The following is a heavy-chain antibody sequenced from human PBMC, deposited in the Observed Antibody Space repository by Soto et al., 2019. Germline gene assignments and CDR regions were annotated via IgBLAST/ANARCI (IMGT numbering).Heavy chain of an antibody. D-gene: IGHD3-22*01. CDR3: ARHDPPYYYDSSGYALDY. CDR1: YGSISSSSCY. CDR2: IYYSGST. V-gene: IGHV4-39*01. Sequence: MLSATWRVAYGSISSSSCYWGFLNQPPWKGLEWIGSIYYSGSTYYNPSLKSRVTISVDTSKNQFSLKLTSVTAADTAVYYCARHDPPYYYDSSGYALDYWGQGTLVTVS. J-gene: IGHJ4*02.